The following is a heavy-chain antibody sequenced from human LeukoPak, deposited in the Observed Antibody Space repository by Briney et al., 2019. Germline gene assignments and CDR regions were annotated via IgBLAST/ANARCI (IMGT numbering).Heavy chain of an antibody. CDR1: GFTVSNDY. D-gene: IGHD3-16*01. J-gene: IGHJ4*02. CDR2: ISYDGGSK. CDR3: ARDAGSGERVY. Sequence: PGGSLRLSCAASGFTVSNDYMSWVRQAPGKGLEWVAVISYDGGSKYYADSVKGRFTISRDNSKNTLYLQMNSLRAEDTAMYYCARDAGSGERVYWGQGTLVTVSS. V-gene: IGHV3-30-3*01.